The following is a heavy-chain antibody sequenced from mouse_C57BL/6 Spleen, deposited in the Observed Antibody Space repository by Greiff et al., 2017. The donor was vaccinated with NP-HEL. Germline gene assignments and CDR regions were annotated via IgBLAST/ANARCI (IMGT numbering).Heavy chain of an antibody. CDR2: INYDGSST. CDR3: ARAGYGNYGAMDY. Sequence: EVKLMESEGGLVQPGSSMKLSCTASGFTFSDYYMAWVRQVPEKGLEWVANINYDGSSTYYLDSLKSRFIISRDNAKNILYLQMSSLKSEDTATYYCARAGYGNYGAMDYWGQGTSVTVSS. CDR1: GFTFSDYY. J-gene: IGHJ4*01. V-gene: IGHV5-16*01. D-gene: IGHD2-1*01.